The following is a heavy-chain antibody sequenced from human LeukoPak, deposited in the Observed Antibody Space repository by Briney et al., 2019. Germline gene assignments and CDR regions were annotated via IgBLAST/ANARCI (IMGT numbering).Heavy chain of an antibody. CDR3: AKDASITMIVVVITKPNFDY. CDR1: GFTFSSYA. CDR2: ISGSGGST. J-gene: IGHJ4*02. V-gene: IGHV3-23*01. D-gene: IGHD3-22*01. Sequence: GGSLRLSCAASGFTFSSYAMSWVRQAPGKGLEWVSAISGSGGSTYYADSVNGRFTISRDNSKNTLYLQMNSLRAEDTAVYYCAKDASITMIVVVITKPNFDYWGQGTLVTVSS.